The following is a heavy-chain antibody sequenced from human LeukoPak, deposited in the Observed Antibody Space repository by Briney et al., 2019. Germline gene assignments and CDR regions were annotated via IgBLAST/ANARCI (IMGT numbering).Heavy chain of an antibody. CDR1: GYSISSGYY. V-gene: IGHV4-38-2*02. Sequence: PSETLSLTCAVSGYSISSGYYWGWIRQPPGKGLEWIGSIYQSGSTYYNPSLKSRVTISVDTSKNQFSLKLSSVTAADTAVYYCARDRGNNWNDVRWFDPWGQGTLVTVSS. J-gene: IGHJ5*02. CDR3: ARDRGNNWNDVRWFDP. D-gene: IGHD1-1*01. CDR2: IYQSGST.